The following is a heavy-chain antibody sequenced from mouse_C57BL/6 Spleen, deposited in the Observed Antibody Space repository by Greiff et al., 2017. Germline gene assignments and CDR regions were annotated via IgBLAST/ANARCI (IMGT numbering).Heavy chain of an antibody. V-gene: IGHV1-26*01. J-gene: IGHJ3*01. D-gene: IGHD3-3*01. CDR1: GYTFTDYY. CDR2: ITPNNGGI. CDR3: ARAAGTGGAWVAY. Sequence: VQLQQSGPELVKPGASVKISCTASGYTFTDYYMNWVKQSHGKSLEWIGDITPNNGGISYNQKFKGKATLTVANDYSTAYMELRRLTSEDSMDYYCARAAGTGGAWVAYWGQGTLVTVAA.